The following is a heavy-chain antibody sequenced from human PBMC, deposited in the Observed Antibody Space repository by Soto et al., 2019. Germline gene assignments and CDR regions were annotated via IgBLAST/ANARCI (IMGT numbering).Heavy chain of an antibody. J-gene: IGHJ6*02. Sequence: PGGSLRLSCAASGFTFSSYSMNWVRQAPGKGLEWVSYISSSSSTIYYADSVKGRFTISRDNAKNSLYLQMNSLRDEDTAVYYCAREGYYDILTGYYTSGMDVWGQGTTVTVSS. D-gene: IGHD3-9*01. CDR3: AREGYYDILTGYYTSGMDV. CDR2: ISSSSSTI. V-gene: IGHV3-48*02. CDR1: GFTFSSYS.